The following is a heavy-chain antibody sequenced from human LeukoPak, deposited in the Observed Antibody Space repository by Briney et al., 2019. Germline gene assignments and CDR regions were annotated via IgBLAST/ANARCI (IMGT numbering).Heavy chain of an antibody. CDR1: GFTFDDYA. V-gene: IGHV3-9*01. Sequence: PGRSLRLSCAASGFTFDDYAMHWVRQAPGKGLEWVSGISWNSGSIGYAGSVKGRFTISRDNAKNSLYLQMNSLRAEDTALYYCAKVLVTPKGAFDIWGQGTMVTVSS. D-gene: IGHD2-15*01. CDR3: AKVLVTPKGAFDI. J-gene: IGHJ3*02. CDR2: ISWNSGSI.